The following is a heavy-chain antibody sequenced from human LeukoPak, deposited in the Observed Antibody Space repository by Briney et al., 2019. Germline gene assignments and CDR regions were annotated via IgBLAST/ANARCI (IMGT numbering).Heavy chain of an antibody. CDR2: IYSGGST. D-gene: IGHD2-15*01. CDR1: GFTVSSNY. V-gene: IGHV3-53*04. Sequence: GGSLRLSCAASGFTVSSNYMSWVRQAPGKGLEWVSVIYSGGSTYYADSVKGRFTISRHNSRNTLYLQMNSLRAEDTAVYYCARASRCSGGSCYSRDDAFDIWGQGTMVTVSS. J-gene: IGHJ3*02. CDR3: ARASRCSGGSCYSRDDAFDI.